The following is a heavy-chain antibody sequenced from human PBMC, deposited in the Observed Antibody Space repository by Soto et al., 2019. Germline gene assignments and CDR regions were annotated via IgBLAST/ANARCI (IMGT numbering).Heavy chain of an antibody. Sequence: GGSLRLSCGASGFTFRSYAMHWVRQPPGKGLEWVAVISYDGSNKHYADSVKGRFSISRDNAKNMLYLQMDSLSSEDTAVYYCVRSMIRVVRLIGLDYWGQGTLVTVSS. CDR3: VRSMIRVVRLIGLDY. CDR1: GFTFRSYA. V-gene: IGHV3-30-3*01. CDR2: ISYDGSNK. J-gene: IGHJ4*02. D-gene: IGHD3-22*01.